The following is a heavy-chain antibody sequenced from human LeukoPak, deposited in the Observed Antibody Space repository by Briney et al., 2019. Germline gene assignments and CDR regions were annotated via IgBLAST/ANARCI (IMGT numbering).Heavy chain of an antibody. V-gene: IGHV1-2*02. CDR2: INPNSGGT. CDR3: ASSIVADGTSPFDY. J-gene: IGHJ4*02. D-gene: IGHD6-13*01. CDR1: GYTFTGYY. Sequence: ASVKVSCKASGYTFTGYYMHWVRQAPGQGLEWMGWINPNSGGTNYAQKFQGRVTMTRDTSISTAYMELSRLRSDDTAVYYCASSIVADGTSPFDYWGQGTLVTVSS.